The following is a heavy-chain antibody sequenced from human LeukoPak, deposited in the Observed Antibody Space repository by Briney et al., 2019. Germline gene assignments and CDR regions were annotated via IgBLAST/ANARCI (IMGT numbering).Heavy chain of an antibody. D-gene: IGHD3-22*01. CDR1: GGTFSSYA. J-gene: IGHJ3*02. CDR2: IIPIFGTA. Sequence: GASVKVSCKASGGTFSSYAISWVRQAPGQGLEWMGGIIPIFGTANYAQKFQGRVTITADESTSTAYMELSSLRSEDTAVYYCARVLFMMVLNDALDIWGQGTMVTVSS. CDR3: ARVLFMMVLNDALDI. V-gene: IGHV1-69*13.